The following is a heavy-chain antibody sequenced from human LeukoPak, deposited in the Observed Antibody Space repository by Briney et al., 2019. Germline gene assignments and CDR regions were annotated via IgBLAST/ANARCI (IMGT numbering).Heavy chain of an antibody. D-gene: IGHD3-22*01. V-gene: IGHV3-49*04. CDR1: GFTFSDYS. Sequence: GGSLRLSCTASGFTFSDYSMTWVRQAPGRGLEWVGFIRSKAYGGTTEYAASVKGRFTISRDDSKSIAYLQMNSLKTEDTAMYYCARDPDYYDSSGYYYGFDYWGQGTLVTVSS. CDR2: IRSKAYGGTT. J-gene: IGHJ4*02. CDR3: ARDPDYYDSSGYYYGFDY.